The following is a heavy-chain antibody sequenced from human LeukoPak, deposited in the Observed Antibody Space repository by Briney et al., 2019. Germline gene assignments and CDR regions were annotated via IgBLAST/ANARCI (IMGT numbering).Heavy chain of an antibody. CDR1: GFTFSSYG. CDR2: ISGSGGST. Sequence: GGSLRLSCAASGFTFSSYGMSWVRQAPGKGLEWVSAISGSGGSTYYADSVKGRFTISRDNSKNTLYMQMNILRAEDTAVYYCAKGNRGEASVIIYWGQRTLATVSS. D-gene: IGHD3-10*01. CDR3: AKGNRGEASVIIY. V-gene: IGHV3-23*01. J-gene: IGHJ4*02.